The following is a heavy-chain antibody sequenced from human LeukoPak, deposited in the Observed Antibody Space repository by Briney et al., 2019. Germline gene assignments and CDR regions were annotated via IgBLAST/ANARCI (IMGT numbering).Heavy chain of an antibody. D-gene: IGHD1-1*01. CDR2: MKQDGSEI. V-gene: IGHV3-7*01. Sequence: GGSLRLSCAASGFTFSSYWMSWVRQVPGKGLEWVATMKQDGSEIYYVDSVKGRFTISRDNDKNSLYLQMNSLRAEDTAVYYCARDGGTNGFIWCDYWGQGTQVTVSS. CDR3: ARDGGTNGFIWCDY. J-gene: IGHJ4*02. CDR1: GFTFSSYW.